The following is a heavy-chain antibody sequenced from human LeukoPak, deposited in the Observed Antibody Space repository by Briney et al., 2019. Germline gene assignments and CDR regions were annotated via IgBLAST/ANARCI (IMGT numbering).Heavy chain of an antibody. D-gene: IGHD1-26*01. CDR1: GFTFSSYA. CDR3: AKSGDGLFPY. CDR2: ISGSGGST. Sequence: PGGSLRLSCAASGFTFSSYAMSWDRQAPGQGLEWVSAISGSGGSTYYADSVKGRFTISGDNSKNTLYLQMNSLRAEDTAVYYCAKSGDGLFPYWGQGTLVTVSS. V-gene: IGHV3-23*01. J-gene: IGHJ4*02.